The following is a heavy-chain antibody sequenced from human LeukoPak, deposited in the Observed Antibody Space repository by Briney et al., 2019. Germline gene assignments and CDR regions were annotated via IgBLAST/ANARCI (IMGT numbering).Heavy chain of an antibody. V-gene: IGHV3-23*01. CDR2: ISGSGGST. CDR3: AKRPRGFGGLYDY. Sequence: GGSLRLSCAASGFTFSSYAMSWVRQAPGKGLEWVSAISGSGGSTYYADSVKGRLTISRDNSKNTLYLQMNSLRAEDTAVYYCAKRPRGFGGLYDYWGQGTLVTVSS. CDR1: GFTFSSYA. D-gene: IGHD3-10*01. J-gene: IGHJ4*02.